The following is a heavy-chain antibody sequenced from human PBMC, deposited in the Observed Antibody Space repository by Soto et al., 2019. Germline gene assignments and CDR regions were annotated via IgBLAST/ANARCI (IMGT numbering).Heavy chain of an antibody. CDR1: CGSISSDY. CDR2: IYYNGNT. Sequence: LETLSLTCTVSCGSISSDYWTWIQQTPGERLEWIGYIYYNGNTNYNSSLKSRVTISIDTSKNQFSLKLNSVTAADTAVYFCSRLAYSSGFTFDYWGRGTLVTVSS. J-gene: IGHJ4*02. CDR3: SRLAYSSGFTFDY. D-gene: IGHD5-18*01. V-gene: IGHV4-59*01.